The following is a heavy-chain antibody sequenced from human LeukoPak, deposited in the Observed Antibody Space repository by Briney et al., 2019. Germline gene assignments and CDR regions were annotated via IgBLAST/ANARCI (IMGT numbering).Heavy chain of an antibody. CDR2: IYYSGSA. J-gene: IGHJ4*02. D-gene: IGHD2/OR15-2a*01. CDR3: ARRPLSSYYFDY. Sequence: TSETLSLTCTVSGGSITSYYWSWIRQPPGKGLEWIGYIYYSGSASYNPSLKSRVTISVDTSNNQFSLKLSSVTAADTAVYYCARRPLSSYYFDYWGQGTLVTVSS. CDR1: GGSITSYY. V-gene: IGHV4-59*08.